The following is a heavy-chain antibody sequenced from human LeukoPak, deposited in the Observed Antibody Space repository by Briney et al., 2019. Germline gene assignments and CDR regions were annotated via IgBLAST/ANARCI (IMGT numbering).Heavy chain of an antibody. Sequence: SETLPLTCTVSGGSISSYYWSWIRQPAGKGLEWIGRIYTSGSTNYNPSLKSRVTMSVDTSKNQFSLRLSSVTAADTAVYYCASAMSTVTTDAFDIWGQGTMVSVST. CDR1: GGSISSYY. CDR3: ASAMSTVTTDAFDI. J-gene: IGHJ3*02. CDR2: IYTSGST. V-gene: IGHV4-4*07. D-gene: IGHD4-11*01.